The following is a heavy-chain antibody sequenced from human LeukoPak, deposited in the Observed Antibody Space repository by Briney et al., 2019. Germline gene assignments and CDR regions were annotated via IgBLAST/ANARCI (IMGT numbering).Heavy chain of an antibody. CDR2: ISGSGGST. CDR1: GFTFSTYA. J-gene: IGHJ4*02. Sequence: GGSLRLSCAASGFTFSTYAMSWVRQAPGEGLKWVSVISGSGGSTYYADSVKGRFTISRDNSKNTLYLQLNSLSADDTAVYYCAKGHNDYAAYYFDYWGQGTLVTVSS. V-gene: IGHV3-23*01. CDR3: AKGHNDYAAYYFDY. D-gene: IGHD4/OR15-4a*01.